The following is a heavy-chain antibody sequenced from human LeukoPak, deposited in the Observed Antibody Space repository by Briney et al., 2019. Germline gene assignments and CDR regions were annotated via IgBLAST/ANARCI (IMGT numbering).Heavy chain of an antibody. V-gene: IGHV3-23*01. CDR1: GFTFSRSA. CDR3: VKGRISEDGLDF. Sequence: GGSLRLSCAASGFTFSRSAMTWVRQTPGKGLDWVSSISSSGNTYYADSVKGRFTIPRDNSKNMLYLQMNSLRAEDTAVYYCVKGRISEDGLDFWGQGTLVTVSS. J-gene: IGHJ4*02. D-gene: IGHD6-13*01. CDR2: ISSSGNT.